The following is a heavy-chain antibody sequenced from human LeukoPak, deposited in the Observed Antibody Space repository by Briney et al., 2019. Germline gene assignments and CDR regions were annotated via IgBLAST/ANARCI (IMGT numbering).Heavy chain of an antibody. CDR2: VSGGGGST. Sequence: HPGGSLRLSCAASGFTFSSYAMSSVRQAPGKGVEWVSAVSGGGGSTYYADSVKGRFTISRDNSKNTLHLQMNSLRAEDTAVYYCAKGIGYFYDSSGYHFDYWGQGTLVTVSS. CDR1: GFTFSSYA. J-gene: IGHJ4*02. D-gene: IGHD3-22*01. CDR3: AKGIGYFYDSSGYHFDY. V-gene: IGHV3-23*01.